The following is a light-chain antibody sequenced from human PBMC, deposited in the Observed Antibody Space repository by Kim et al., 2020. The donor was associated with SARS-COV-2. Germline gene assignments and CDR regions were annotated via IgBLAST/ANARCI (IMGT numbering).Light chain of an antibody. Sequence: LSPGERATLSCRASETVNSTYLAWYQHKPGQAPRLLIYAASSRATGIPDRFNGSGSGTDFTLTISRLEREDVAVYYCQQYGRSPRNFGQGTKLEI. CDR1: ETVNSTY. CDR2: AAS. J-gene: IGKJ2*01. V-gene: IGKV3-20*01. CDR3: QQYGRSPRN.